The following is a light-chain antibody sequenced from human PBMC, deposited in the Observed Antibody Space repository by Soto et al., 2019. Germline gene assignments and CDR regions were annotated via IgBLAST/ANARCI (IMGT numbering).Light chain of an antibody. V-gene: IGKV3-20*01. CDR2: RGS. CDR1: QNIRGNE. J-gene: IGKJ1*01. CDR3: QDYGTSAPWT. Sequence: EVVLTQSPGTLSLSPGERATLSCRASQNIRGNELAWYQQKHGQAPRLLIYRGSSRATGIPDRFSGRGSGTDFTLTISRLEPEDFAVYYCQDYGTSAPWTFGQGTNVEIK.